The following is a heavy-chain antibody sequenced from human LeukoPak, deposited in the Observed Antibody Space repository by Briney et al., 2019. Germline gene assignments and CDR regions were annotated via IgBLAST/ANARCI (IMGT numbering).Heavy chain of an antibody. J-gene: IGHJ4*02. Sequence: PGGSLRLSCAASGFTFSSHWMSWVRQAPGKGLEWAANIKKDGSEKYYVDSVKGRFTISRDNARNSLYLQMNSLRTEDTSVYYCAPHCSSASCPDYWGQGTLVTVSS. CDR1: GFTFSSHW. V-gene: IGHV3-7*01. CDR3: APHCSSASCPDY. D-gene: IGHD2-2*01. CDR2: IKKDGSEK.